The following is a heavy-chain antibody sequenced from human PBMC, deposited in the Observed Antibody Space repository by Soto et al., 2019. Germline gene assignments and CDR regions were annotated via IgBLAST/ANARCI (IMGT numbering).Heavy chain of an antibody. CDR3: ARGERQQQRDT. Sequence: TLSLTCTVSGGSISSYYCSWIRQTPGKGLEYIGYIYNSGNTNYNPSLKSRVILSVDKSKNQFFLKLNSVTVADTAVYYCARGERQQQRDTWGRGILVTVSS. CDR2: IYNSGNT. D-gene: IGHD6-13*01. V-gene: IGHV4-59*12. J-gene: IGHJ5*02. CDR1: GGSISSYY.